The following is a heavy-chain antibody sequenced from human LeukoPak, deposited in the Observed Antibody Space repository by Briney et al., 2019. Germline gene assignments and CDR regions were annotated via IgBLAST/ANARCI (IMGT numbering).Heavy chain of an antibody. V-gene: IGHV5-51*01. CDR2: IYPGDSDT. D-gene: IGHD6-19*01. J-gene: IGHJ4*02. CDR1: GYSFTSYW. Sequence: GESLKIFCKGSGYSFTSYWIGWVRQMPGKGLEWMGIIYPGDSDTRYSPSFQGQVTISADKSISTAYLQWSSLKASDTAMYYCARTPNIAVAGKAGGGDYWGQGTLVTVSS. CDR3: ARTPNIAVAGKAGGGDY.